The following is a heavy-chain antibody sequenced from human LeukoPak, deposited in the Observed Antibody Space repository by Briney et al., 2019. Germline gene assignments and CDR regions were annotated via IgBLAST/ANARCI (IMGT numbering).Heavy chain of an antibody. Sequence: PSETLSLTCAVYGGSFSGYYWSWTRQPPRKGLEWIGEINHRASTNYNPSLNSPITISVDTSKTQFSLKLRSVTAADTAVYYCARGDPLYIVGATRGALYIWGQGTMVTVSS. CDR2: INHRAST. V-gene: IGHV4-34*01. CDR3: ARGDPLYIVGATRGALYI. J-gene: IGHJ3*02. D-gene: IGHD1-26*01. CDR1: GGSFSGYY.